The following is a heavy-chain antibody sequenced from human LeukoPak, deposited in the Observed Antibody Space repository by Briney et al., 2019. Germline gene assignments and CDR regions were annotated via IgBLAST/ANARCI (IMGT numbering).Heavy chain of an antibody. CDR3: AKDLIAGPPDYFDY. D-gene: IGHD1-14*01. CDR2: TDGSNT. J-gene: IGHJ4*02. Sequence: GGSLRLSYAASGFTFTIYAIHWVRQAPGKGLEWVAVTDGSNTFYADSVKGRFSLSSDNSKNTLYLQMNSLRAEDTAVYYCAKDLIAGPPDYFDYWGQGTLVTVSS. V-gene: IGHV3-30-3*01. CDR1: GFTFTIYA.